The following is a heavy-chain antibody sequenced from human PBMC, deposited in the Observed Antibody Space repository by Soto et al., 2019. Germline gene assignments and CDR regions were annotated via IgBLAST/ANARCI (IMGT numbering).Heavy chain of an antibody. CDR3: AKGHQYSSSSNHFDS. J-gene: IGHJ4*02. Sequence: GGSLRLSCAASGFTFSSFAMSWVRQAPGKGPEWVSAISGSGGSTYYADSVKGRFTISRDNSKNTLYLQMNSLRAEDTAVYYCAKGHQYSSSSNHFDSWGQGPPVTVSS. D-gene: IGHD6-6*01. CDR2: ISGSGGST. CDR1: GFTFSSFA. V-gene: IGHV3-23*01.